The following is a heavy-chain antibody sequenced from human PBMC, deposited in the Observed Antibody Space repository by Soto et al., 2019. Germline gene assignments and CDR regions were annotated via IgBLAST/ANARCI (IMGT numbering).Heavy chain of an antibody. CDR2: MNPNSGNT. CDR1: GYTFTSYD. D-gene: IGHD3-16*01. CDR3: VKDGGTLPNVVNYPFDI. J-gene: IGHJ3*02. Sequence: ASVKVSCKASGYTFTSYDINWVRQATGQGLEWMGWMNPNSGNTGYAQKFQGRVTMTRNTSISTAFMELSSLGSEDTAIYYCVKDGGTLPNVVNYPFDIWGQGTKVTVSS. V-gene: IGHV1-8*01.